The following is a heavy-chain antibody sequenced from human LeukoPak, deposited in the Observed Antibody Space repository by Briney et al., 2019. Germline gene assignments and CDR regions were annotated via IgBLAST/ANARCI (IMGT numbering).Heavy chain of an antibody. D-gene: IGHD3-10*01. CDR1: GFTFNSHS. CDR3: ARDWHRGAGYYGMDV. V-gene: IGHV3-48*04. J-gene: IGHJ6*02. CDR2: ISSSTSTI. Sequence: GGSLRLSCAASGFTFNSHSMNWVRQAPGKGLEWVSYISSSTSTIYYADSVKGRFTISRDNAKNSLYLQMNSLRAEDTAVYYCARDWHRGAGYYGMDVWGQGTTVTVSS.